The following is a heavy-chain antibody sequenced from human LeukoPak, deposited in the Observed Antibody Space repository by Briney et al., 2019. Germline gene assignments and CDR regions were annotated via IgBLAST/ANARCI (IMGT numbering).Heavy chain of an antibody. D-gene: IGHD3-22*01. V-gene: IGHV3-66*01. CDR1: GFTFSSYE. CDR2: IYSGGNT. J-gene: IGHJ3*02. Sequence: PGGSLRLSCAPSGFTFSSYEMNWVRQAPGKGLEWVSVIYSGGNTRYAEAVKGRFTISRDNSNNTVYLQMNSLRDEDTAVYYCVRERTLRLLLTRDAFDIWGQGTMVTVSS. CDR3: VRERTLRLLLTRDAFDI.